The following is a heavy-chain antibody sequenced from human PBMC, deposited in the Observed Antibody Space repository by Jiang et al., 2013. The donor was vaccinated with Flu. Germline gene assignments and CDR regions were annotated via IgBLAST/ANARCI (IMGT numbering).Heavy chain of an antibody. CDR1: FSSYA. D-gene: IGHD2-21*02. CDR3: AITYCGGDCYAFDI. CDR2: IIPIFGTA. V-gene: IGHV1-69*06. Sequence: FSSYAISWVRQAPGQGLEWMGGIIPIFGTANYAQKFQGRVTITADKSTSTAYMELSSLRSEDTAVYYCAITYCGGDCYAFDIWGQGTMVTVSS. J-gene: IGHJ3*02.